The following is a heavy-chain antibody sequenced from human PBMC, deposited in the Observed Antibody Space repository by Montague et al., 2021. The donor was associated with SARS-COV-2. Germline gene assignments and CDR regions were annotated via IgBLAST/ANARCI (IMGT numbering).Heavy chain of an antibody. CDR1: GFTFSSYA. CDR3: AKGGMVRGNGYYYYGMDV. V-gene: IGHV3-23*03. J-gene: IGHJ6*02. D-gene: IGHD3-10*01. CDR2: IYSGGSST. Sequence: SLRLSCAASGFTFSSYAMSWVRQAPGKGLEWVSVIYSGGSSTYYADSVXGRFTISRDNSKNTLYLQMNSLRVEDTAVYYCAKGGMVRGNGYYYYGMDVWGQGTTVTVSS.